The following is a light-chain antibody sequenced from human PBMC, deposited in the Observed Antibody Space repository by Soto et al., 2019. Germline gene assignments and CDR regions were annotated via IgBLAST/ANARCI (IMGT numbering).Light chain of an antibody. V-gene: IGKV3-11*01. Sequence: EIALTQSPATLSLSPGERATLSCRASQSISTSLAWYQQKPGQAPRLVIYDASRRATGIPARFSGSGSGTDFTITINNLEPEDFAVYYCQQRSNWPLTFGGGTRVDIK. CDR3: QQRSNWPLT. J-gene: IGKJ4*01. CDR2: DAS. CDR1: QSISTS.